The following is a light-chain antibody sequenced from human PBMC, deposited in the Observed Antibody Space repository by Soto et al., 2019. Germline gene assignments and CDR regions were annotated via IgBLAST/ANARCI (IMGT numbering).Light chain of an antibody. J-gene: IGLJ1*01. Sequence: QSVLTQSPSVSGAPGQRVTISCTGSSSNIGAGYDVHWYQQLPGTGPKLLIYGNSNRPSGVPDRFSGSKSGTSASLAITGLQAEDEADYYCQSYESSLSGYVFGTGTKVTVL. V-gene: IGLV1-40*01. CDR2: GNS. CDR3: QSYESSLSGYV. CDR1: SSNIGAGYD.